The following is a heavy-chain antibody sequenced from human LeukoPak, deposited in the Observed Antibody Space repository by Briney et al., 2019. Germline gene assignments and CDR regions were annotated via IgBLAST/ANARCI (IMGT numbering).Heavy chain of an antibody. Sequence: GGSLRLSCAASGFIFSTYSMNWVRQAPGKGLEWVSYISGSSSTIYNADSVKGRFTISRDNAKNSLYLQMNSLRAEDTAVYYCATYSSLNRREFQYWGQGTLLTVSS. CDR2: ISGSSSTI. J-gene: IGHJ1*01. CDR1: GFIFSTYS. V-gene: IGHV3-48*01. CDR3: ATYSSLNRREFQY. D-gene: IGHD3-22*01.